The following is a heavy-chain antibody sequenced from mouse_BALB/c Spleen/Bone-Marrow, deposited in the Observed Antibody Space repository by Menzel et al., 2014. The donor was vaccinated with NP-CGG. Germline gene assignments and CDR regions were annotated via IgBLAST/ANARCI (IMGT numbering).Heavy chain of an antibody. CDR3: ARYCYGSSGFAF. CDR1: GFNIKDTY. CDR2: IDPADGNT. V-gene: IGHV14-3*02. D-gene: IGHD1-1*01. Sequence: VQLQQSGAEFVKPGGSVKLSCTASGFNIKDTYMHWVQQRPDQGLEWIGSIDPADGNTQYVQKFQGKATITADTSSNTAYMHLSSLAYGDTAVYYSARYCYGSSGFAFWGQGTLVTVSA. J-gene: IGHJ3*01.